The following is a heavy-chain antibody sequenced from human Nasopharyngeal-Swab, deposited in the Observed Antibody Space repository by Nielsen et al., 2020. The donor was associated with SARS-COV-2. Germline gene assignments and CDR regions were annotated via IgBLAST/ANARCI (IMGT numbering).Heavy chain of an antibody. CDR3: AREPRDCSGGSCYFDY. CDR1: GFTFSSSW. D-gene: IGHD2-15*01. CDR2: INRDGSTI. Sequence: GESLKISCAASGFTFSSSWMQWVRQAPGKGLAWVSRINRDGSTITYADSVKGRFTISRDNAKNTLYLQMNSLRAEDTAVYYCAREPRDCSGGSCYFDYWGQGTLVTVSS. J-gene: IGHJ4*02. V-gene: IGHV3-74*01.